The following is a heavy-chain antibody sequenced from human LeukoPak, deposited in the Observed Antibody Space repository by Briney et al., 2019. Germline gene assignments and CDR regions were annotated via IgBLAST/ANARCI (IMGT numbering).Heavy chain of an antibody. D-gene: IGHD4-17*01. CDR2: IYYSGST. J-gene: IGHJ4*02. CDR3: ARDGNYGDYFDY. Sequence: PSETLSLTCTVSGGSISSYYWSWIRQPPGKGLERIGYIYYSGSTNYNPSLKSRVTISVDTSKNQFSLKLSSVTAADTAVYYCARDGNYGDYFDYWGQGTLVTVSS. V-gene: IGHV4-59*01. CDR1: GGSISSYY.